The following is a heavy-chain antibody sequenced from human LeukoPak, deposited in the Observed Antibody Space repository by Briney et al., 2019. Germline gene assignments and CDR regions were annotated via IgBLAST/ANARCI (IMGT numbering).Heavy chain of an antibody. Sequence: PGGSLRLSCAASGFTLSSYNMSSSSSYLFFADSVKGRFAISRDNTKNSLYLQMNSLRAEDTAVYYCAELGITMIGGVWGKGTTVTISS. CDR2: SSSSYL. CDR1: GFTLSSYN. D-gene: IGHD3-10*02. J-gene: IGHJ6*04. V-gene: IGHV3-21*01. CDR3: AELGITMIGGV.